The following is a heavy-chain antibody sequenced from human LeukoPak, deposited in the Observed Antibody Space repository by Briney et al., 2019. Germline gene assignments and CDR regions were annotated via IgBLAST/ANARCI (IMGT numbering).Heavy chain of an antibody. CDR1: GFTFSDAW. V-gene: IGHV3-15*01. D-gene: IGHD2-15*01. CDR2: IKSKTDGGTT. J-gene: IGHJ4*02. Sequence: GGSLRLSCAVSGFTFSDAWMSWVRQAPGMGLEWVGRIKSKTDGGTTDYAAPVKGRFTISRDDSKTTLYLQINSLKTEDTAVYYCTADMPASSRASDYWGQGTLVTVSS. CDR3: TADMPASSRASDY.